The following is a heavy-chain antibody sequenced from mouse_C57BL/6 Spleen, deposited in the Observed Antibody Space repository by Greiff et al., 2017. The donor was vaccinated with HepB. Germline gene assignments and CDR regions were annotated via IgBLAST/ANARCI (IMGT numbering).Heavy chain of an antibody. D-gene: IGHD2-1*01. CDR2: ISSGSSTI. CDR3: ARKLLEAMDY. Sequence: EVKLMESGGGLVKPGGSLKLSCAASGFTFSDYGMHWVRQAPEKGLEWVAYISSGSSTIYYADTVKGRFTISRDNAKNTRGLQMTSLRSEDTAMYYCARKLLEAMDYWGQGTSVTVSS. CDR1: GFTFSDYG. J-gene: IGHJ4*01. V-gene: IGHV5-17*01.